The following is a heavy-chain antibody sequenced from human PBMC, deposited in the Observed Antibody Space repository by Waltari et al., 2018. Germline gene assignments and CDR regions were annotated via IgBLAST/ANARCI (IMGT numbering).Heavy chain of an antibody. D-gene: IGHD6-19*01. J-gene: IGHJ6*02. CDR1: GGSISSYY. V-gene: IGHV4-59*01. Sequence: QVQLQESGPGLVKPSETLSLTCTVSGGSISSYYWSWIRQPPGKGLEWIGYIYYSGSTNYNPSRKSRVTISVDTSKNQFSLKLSSVTAADTAVYYCARDNKRAVAVGTGGMDVWGQGTTVTVSS. CDR2: IYYSGST. CDR3: ARDNKRAVAVGTGGMDV.